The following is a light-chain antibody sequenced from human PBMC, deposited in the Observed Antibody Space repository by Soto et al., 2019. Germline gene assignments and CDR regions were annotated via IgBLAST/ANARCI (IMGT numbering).Light chain of an antibody. CDR3: QQLNTYPWT. Sequence: QLTQSPSALSASVGDRVTITCRASQGISRYLAWYQQKPGKAPMLLIYAASTLLSGVPSRFSGSGSGADFTLTISSLQPEDFATYYCQQLNTYPWTFGQGTKVDIK. J-gene: IGKJ1*01. CDR1: QGISRY. V-gene: IGKV1-9*01. CDR2: AAS.